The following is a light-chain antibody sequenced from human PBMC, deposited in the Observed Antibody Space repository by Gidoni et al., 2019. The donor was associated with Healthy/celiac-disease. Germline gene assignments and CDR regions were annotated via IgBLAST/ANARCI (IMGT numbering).Light chain of an antibody. V-gene: IGLV2-14*01. CDR3: SSYTSSSTPYV. CDR2: DVS. Sequence: SALTQPASVPGSPGPSIPISCTRTSSDAGGYNYVSWYQQHPGKSPKLMIDDVSNRPSGVSNRFSGTKSGNTASLTISGLQAEDEADYYCSSYTSSSTPYVFGTGTKVTVL. CDR1: SSDAGGYNY. J-gene: IGLJ1*01.